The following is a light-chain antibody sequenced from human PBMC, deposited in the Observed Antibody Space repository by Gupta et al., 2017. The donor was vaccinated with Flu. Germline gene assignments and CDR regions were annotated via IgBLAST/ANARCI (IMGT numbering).Light chain of an antibody. CDR2: SCN. J-gene: IGLJ1*01. CDR1: SSNIGVNS. Sequence: TITCSAGSSNIGVNSVDRYQQVPGAAPKHLIYSCNQRPSGVPARFSGSTSDTSASLGTSGLQYEDEAEYFCASWDDTLRGLYVFGTGTKVTV. CDR3: ASWDDTLRGLYV. V-gene: IGLV1-47*01.